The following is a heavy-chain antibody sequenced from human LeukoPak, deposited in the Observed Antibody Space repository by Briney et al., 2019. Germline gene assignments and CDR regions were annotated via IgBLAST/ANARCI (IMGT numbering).Heavy chain of an antibody. Sequence: SETLSLTCAVYGGSFSGYYWSWIRQPPGKGLEWIGEINHSGSTNYNPSLKSRVTISVDTPKKQFSLKLSSVTAADTAVYYCARGLVVPAATRYWYFDLWGRGTLVTVSS. V-gene: IGHV4-34*01. J-gene: IGHJ2*01. D-gene: IGHD2-2*01. CDR2: INHSGST. CDR1: GGSFSGYY. CDR3: ARGLVVPAATRYWYFDL.